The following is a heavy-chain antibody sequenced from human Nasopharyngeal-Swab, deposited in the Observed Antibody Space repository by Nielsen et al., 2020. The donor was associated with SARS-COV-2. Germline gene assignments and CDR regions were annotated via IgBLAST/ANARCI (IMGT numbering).Heavy chain of an antibody. V-gene: IGHV3-15*01. CDR2: IKSRAAGGTT. CDR1: GFTFSKAW. D-gene: IGHD6-19*01. Sequence: GSLRLSCATSGFTFSKAWMSWVRQAPGKGPEWVGRIKSRAAGGTTDYAAPVIGRFTVSRDDSESTLYLQMSSLKTEDTAVYYCTTYSSGWLWGKGTTVTVSS. J-gene: IGHJ6*04. CDR3: TTYSSGWL.